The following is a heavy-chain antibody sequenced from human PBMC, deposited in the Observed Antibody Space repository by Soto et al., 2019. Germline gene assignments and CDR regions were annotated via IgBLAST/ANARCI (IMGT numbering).Heavy chain of an antibody. Sequence: SVKVSCKASGGTFSSYAISWVRQAPGQGLEWMGGIIPIFGTANYAQKFQGRVTITADESTSTAYMELSSLRSEDTAVYYCARDGSPRSSWPYNNWFDPWGQGTLVTVSS. CDR2: IIPIFGTA. J-gene: IGHJ5*02. D-gene: IGHD6-13*01. V-gene: IGHV1-69*13. CDR3: ARDGSPRSSWPYNNWFDP. CDR1: GGTFSSYA.